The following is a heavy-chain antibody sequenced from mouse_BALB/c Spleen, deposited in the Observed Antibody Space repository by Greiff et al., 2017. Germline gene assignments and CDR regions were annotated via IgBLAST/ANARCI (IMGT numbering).Heavy chain of an antibody. CDR3: ARVYGNYVDAMDY. CDR1: GFTFSDYY. Sequence: EVKVVESGGGLVKPGGSLKLSCAASGFTFSDYYMYWVRQTPEKRLEWVATISDGGSYTYYPDSVKGRFTISRDNAKNNLYLQMSSLKSEDTAMYYCARVYGNYVDAMDYWGQGTSVTVSS. J-gene: IGHJ4*01. V-gene: IGHV5-4*02. CDR2: ISDGGSYT. D-gene: IGHD2-1*01.